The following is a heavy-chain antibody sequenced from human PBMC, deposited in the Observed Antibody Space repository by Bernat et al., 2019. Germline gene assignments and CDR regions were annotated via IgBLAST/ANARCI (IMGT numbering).Heavy chain of an antibody. D-gene: IGHD6-13*01. J-gene: IGHJ4*02. CDR2: IYPGDSDT. CDR1: GYSFTSYW. V-gene: IGHV5-51*01. CDR3: ARGVSSSWSRIDY. Sequence: EVQLVQSGAEVKKPGESLKISCKGSGYSFTSYWIGWVRQMPGKGLEWMGIIYPGDSDTRYSPSFQAKVTISADKTNSTANMQWRSLKASDTAMYYCARGVSSSWSRIDYWGQGTLVTVSA.